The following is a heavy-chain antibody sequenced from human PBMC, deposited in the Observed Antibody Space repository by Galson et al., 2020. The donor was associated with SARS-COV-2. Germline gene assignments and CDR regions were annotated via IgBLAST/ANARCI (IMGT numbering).Heavy chain of an antibody. CDR2: ISGSGGST. Sequence: GESLKISCAASGFTISNYAMSWVRQAPGKGLEWVSGISGSGGSTYYADSVKGRITLSRDNSKNTLYLQMNSLGAEDTAVYYCAKSEDSSGSRGYFDYWGQGTLVTVAS. CDR1: GFTISNYA. J-gene: IGHJ4*02. D-gene: IGHD6-19*01. CDR3: AKSEDSSGSRGYFDY. V-gene: IGHV3-23*01.